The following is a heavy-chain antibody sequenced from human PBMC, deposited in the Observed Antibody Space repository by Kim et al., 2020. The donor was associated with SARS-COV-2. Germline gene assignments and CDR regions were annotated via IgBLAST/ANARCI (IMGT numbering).Heavy chain of an antibody. J-gene: IGHJ4*02. V-gene: IGHV4-4*02. CDR1: GGSISSSNW. CDR3: ARSPPPGIAVGNFDY. CDR2: IYHSGST. D-gene: IGHD6-19*01. Sequence: SETLSLTCAVSGGSISSSNWWSWVRQPPGKGLEWIGEIYHSGSTNYNPSLKSRVTISVDKSKNQFSLKLSSVTAADTAVYYCARSPPPGIAVGNFDYWGQGTLVTVSS.